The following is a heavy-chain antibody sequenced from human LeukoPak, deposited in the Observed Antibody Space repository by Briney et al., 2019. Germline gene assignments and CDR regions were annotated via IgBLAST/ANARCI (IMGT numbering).Heavy chain of an antibody. CDR2: ISDSGTYI. D-gene: IGHD6-13*01. V-gene: IGHV3-21*01. Sequence: GGSLRLSCAAASGFTFSSLSMNWVRQAPGKGLEWVSSISDSGTYIYYADSLKGRFIISRDNAKNSLFLQMNSLRPEDTAVHYCAAGPNWFDPWGQGTLVTVSS. CDR1: GFTFSSLS. J-gene: IGHJ5*02. CDR3: AAGPNWFDP.